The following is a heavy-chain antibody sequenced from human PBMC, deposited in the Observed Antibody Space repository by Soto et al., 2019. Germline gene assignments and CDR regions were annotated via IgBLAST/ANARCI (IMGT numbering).Heavy chain of an antibody. D-gene: IGHD5-12*01. Sequence: QMQLQESGPGLVKPSETLSLTCTVSGASISSSYWSWIRQSPGKGLEWIAYIYHTGSTNYNPSLKSRVTISLDTSKSQFSLNLSSLTTADTAVYFCARGGNRYSNTASGVGGFDYWGQGTLVTVSS. CDR2: IYHTGST. CDR1: GASISSSY. J-gene: IGHJ4*02. V-gene: IGHV4-59*01. CDR3: ARGGNRYSNTASGVGGFDY.